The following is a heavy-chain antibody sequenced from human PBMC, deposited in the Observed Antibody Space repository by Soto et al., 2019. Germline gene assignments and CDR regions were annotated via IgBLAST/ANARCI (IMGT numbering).Heavy chain of an antibody. Sequence: ASVKDSCKVSGYTLTELSMHWVRQAPGKGLEWMGGFDPEDGETIYAQKFQGRVTMTEDTSTDTAYMELSSLRSEDTAVYYCATAAQYYYDSSGYYYGDYWGQGTLVTVSS. CDR1: GYTLTELS. J-gene: IGHJ4*02. CDR2: FDPEDGET. CDR3: ATAAQYYYDSSGYYYGDY. V-gene: IGHV1-24*01. D-gene: IGHD3-22*01.